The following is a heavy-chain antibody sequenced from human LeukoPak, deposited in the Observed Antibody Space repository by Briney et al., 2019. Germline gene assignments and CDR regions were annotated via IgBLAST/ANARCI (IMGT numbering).Heavy chain of an antibody. CDR1: GGSISSYY. V-gene: IGHV4-4*07. Sequence: PSETLSLTCTVSGGSISSYYWSWIRQPAGKGLEWIGRIYTSGSTNYNPSLKSRVTMSVDTSKNQFSLKLSSVTAADTAVYYCARESHSSGYPPLLFDYWGQGTLVTVSS. D-gene: IGHD3-22*01. J-gene: IGHJ4*02. CDR3: ARESHSSGYPPLLFDY. CDR2: IYTSGST.